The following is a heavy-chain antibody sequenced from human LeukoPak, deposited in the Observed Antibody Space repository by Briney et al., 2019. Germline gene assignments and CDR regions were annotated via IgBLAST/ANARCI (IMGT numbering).Heavy chain of an antibody. CDR3: AKGYDDFWSGYYARDYYMDV. J-gene: IGHJ6*03. CDR2: ISWDGGST. CDR1: GFTFDDYA. Sequence: GGSLRLSCAASGFTFDDYAMHWVRQAPGEGLEWVSLISWDGGSTYYADSVKGRFTISRDNSKNSLYLQMNSLRAEDTALYYCAKGYDDFWSGYYARDYYMDVWGKGTTVTVSS. D-gene: IGHD3-3*01. V-gene: IGHV3-43D*03.